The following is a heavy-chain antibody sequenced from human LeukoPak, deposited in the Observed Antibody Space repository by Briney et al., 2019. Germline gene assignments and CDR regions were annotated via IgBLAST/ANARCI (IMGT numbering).Heavy chain of an antibody. CDR2: ISGSAGRT. CDR3: ARVGALSSSWLLY. D-gene: IGHD6-13*01. V-gene: IGHV3-23*01. Sequence: GGSLRLSCAASGFTFSNYAMSWVRQAPGKGLEWVSAISGSAGRTYYADSVKGRFTISRDNSKNTLYLQMNSLRAEDTAVYFCARVGALSSSWLLYWGQGTLVTVSS. J-gene: IGHJ4*02. CDR1: GFTFSNYA.